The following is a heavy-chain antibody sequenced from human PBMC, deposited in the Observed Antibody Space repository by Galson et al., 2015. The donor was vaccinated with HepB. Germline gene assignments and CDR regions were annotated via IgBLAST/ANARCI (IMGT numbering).Heavy chain of an antibody. Sequence: SVKVSCKASGYTFTSYGISWVRQAPGQGLEWMGWISAYNGNTNYAQKLQGRVTMTTDTSTSTAYMELRSLRSDDTAVYYCARDLGLRFLEWLSPFDYWGQGTLVTVSS. V-gene: IGHV1-18*01. J-gene: IGHJ4*02. CDR1: GYTFTSYG. CDR2: ISAYNGNT. CDR3: ARDLGLRFLEWLSPFDY. D-gene: IGHD3-3*01.